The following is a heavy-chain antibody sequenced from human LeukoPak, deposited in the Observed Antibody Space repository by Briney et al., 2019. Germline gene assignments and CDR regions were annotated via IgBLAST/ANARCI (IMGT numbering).Heavy chain of an antibody. J-gene: IGHJ5*02. Sequence: PSETLSLTCTVSGGSISSISYYWGWIRQPPGKGLEWIGSIYCSGSTYYNPSLKSRVTISVDTSKNQFSLKLSSVTAADTAVYYCAREEGGGYCSSTSCYPFDPWGQGTLVTVSS. D-gene: IGHD2-2*01. CDR1: GGSISSISYY. CDR2: IYCSGST. V-gene: IGHV4-39*07. CDR3: AREEGGGYCSSTSCYPFDP.